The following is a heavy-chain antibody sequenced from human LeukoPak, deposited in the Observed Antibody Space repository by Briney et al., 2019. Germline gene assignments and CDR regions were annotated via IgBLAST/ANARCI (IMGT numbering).Heavy chain of an antibody. CDR1: GFTVSSNS. J-gene: IGHJ5*02. V-gene: IGHV3-53*01. CDR2: IYSDNT. Sequence: PGGSLRLSCTVSGFTVSSNSMSWVRQAPGKGLEWVSFIYSDNTHYSDSAKGRSTISRDNSKNTLYLQINSLRAEDTAVYYCARMTMSRFDPWGQGTLVTVS. D-gene: IGHD3-10*02. CDR3: ARMTMSRFDP.